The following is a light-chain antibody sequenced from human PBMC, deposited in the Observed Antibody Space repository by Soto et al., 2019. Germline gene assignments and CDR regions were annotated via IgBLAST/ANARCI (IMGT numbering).Light chain of an antibody. CDR2: GAS. V-gene: IGKV3-15*01. Sequence: EIVMTQSPATLSVSPGERATLSCRAGQSVSNNLAWYQQKPGQAPSLLIYGASTRATGIPARFSGSGSGTEFTLTISSLQSEDFAVYYCQQFHDWPPLTFGGGTKVEIK. CDR1: QSVSNN. J-gene: IGKJ4*01. CDR3: QQFHDWPPLT.